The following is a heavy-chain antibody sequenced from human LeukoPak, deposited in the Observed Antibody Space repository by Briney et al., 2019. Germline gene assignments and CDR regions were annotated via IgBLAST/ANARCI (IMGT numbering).Heavy chain of an antibody. V-gene: IGHV4-4*07. Sequence: SETLSLTCTVSGGSISGYYWTWIRQPAGKGLEWIGRVYTSGSTHYNPSLKTRLTMSVDTSKNQFSLKLSSVTAADTAVYYCARLITGTTTAFDIWGQGTMVTVST. CDR3: ARLITGTTTAFDI. CDR1: GGSISGYY. D-gene: IGHD1-7*01. J-gene: IGHJ3*02. CDR2: VYTSGST.